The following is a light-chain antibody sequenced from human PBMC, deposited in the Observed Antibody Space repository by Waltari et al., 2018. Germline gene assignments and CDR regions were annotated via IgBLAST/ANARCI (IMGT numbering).Light chain of an antibody. V-gene: IGKV3-11*01. Sequence: DIVLTQSPATLALSPGERATLSCRASQSVASYLAWYQHKPGQAPRLLIHDASIRATGVPARFSGSGSGTDFTLSISSLEPEDFAVYYCQQSRMVTFGGGTKVEIK. CDR1: QSVASY. J-gene: IGKJ4*01. CDR3: QQSRMVT. CDR2: DAS.